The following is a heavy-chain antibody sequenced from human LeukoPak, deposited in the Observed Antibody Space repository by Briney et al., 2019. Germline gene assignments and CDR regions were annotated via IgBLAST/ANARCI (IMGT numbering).Heavy chain of an antibody. D-gene: IGHD6-13*01. Sequence: PGGSLRLSCAASGFTFSSYAMHWVCQAPGKGLEWVAVISYDGSNKYYADSVKGRFTISRDNSKNTLYLQMNSLRAEDTAVYYCARAPYSSSWYVVAFDIWGQGTMVTVSS. V-gene: IGHV3-30-3*01. J-gene: IGHJ3*02. CDR1: GFTFSSYA. CDR3: ARAPYSSSWYVVAFDI. CDR2: ISYDGSNK.